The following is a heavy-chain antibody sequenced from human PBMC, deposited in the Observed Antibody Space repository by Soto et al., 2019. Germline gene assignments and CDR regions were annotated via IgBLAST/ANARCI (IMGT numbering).Heavy chain of an antibody. CDR3: AREVVVAAPTAFDI. D-gene: IGHD2-15*01. Sequence: EVQLVESGGGLVQPGGSLRLSCAASGFTFSSYSMNWVRQAPGKGLEWVSYISSSSSTIYYADSVKGRFTISRDNAKNSLYLQMNSLIAEDTAVYYCAREVVVAAPTAFDIWGQGTMVTVSS. V-gene: IGHV3-48*01. CDR1: GFTFSSYS. CDR2: ISSSSSTI. J-gene: IGHJ3*02.